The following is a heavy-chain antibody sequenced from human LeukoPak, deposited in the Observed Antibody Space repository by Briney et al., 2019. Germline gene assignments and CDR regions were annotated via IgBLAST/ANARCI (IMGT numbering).Heavy chain of an antibody. D-gene: IGHD3-9*01. V-gene: IGHV3-33*01. CDR3: ARRQLTAYPNYYYGMDV. Sequence: PGGSLRLSCAASGFTFSSYGMHWVRQAPGKGLEWVAVIWYDGSNQYYADSVKGRFTISRDNSKNTLYLQMNSLRAEDTAVYYCARRQLTAYPNYYYGMDVWGQGTTVTVSS. J-gene: IGHJ6*02. CDR2: IWYDGSNQ. CDR1: GFTFSSYG.